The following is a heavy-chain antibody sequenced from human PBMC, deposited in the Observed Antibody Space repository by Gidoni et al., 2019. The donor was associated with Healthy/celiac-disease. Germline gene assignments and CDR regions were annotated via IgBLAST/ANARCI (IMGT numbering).Heavy chain of an antibody. CDR3: ARHRATGRYSSSSVAFDI. J-gene: IGHJ3*02. CDR2: IYPCDSDT. D-gene: IGHD6-6*01. V-gene: IGHV5-51*01. Sequence: VQLVQSGAEVNKPGEYLKISRKGSGSSFPIYWHGWVRTMPGKVLGGMGIIYPCDSDTRCSPSFQGQVTISADKSISTAYLQWSSLKASDTAMYYCARHRATGRYSSSSVAFDIWGQGTMVTVSS. CDR1: GSSFPIYW.